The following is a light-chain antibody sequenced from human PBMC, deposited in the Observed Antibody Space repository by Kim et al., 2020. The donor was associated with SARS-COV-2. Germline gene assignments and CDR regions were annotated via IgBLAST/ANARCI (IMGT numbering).Light chain of an antibody. CDR2: WAS. J-gene: IGKJ2*03. V-gene: IGKV4-1*01. Sequence: RAHLNCKSSQTVLYNSNNKNYLAWYQQKPGQAPKLLIYWASIRESGVSDRFSGSGSETDFTLTISSLQAEDVAVYYCQQYYSTPHSFGQGTKLEI. CDR3: QQYYSTPHS. CDR1: QTVLYNSNNKNY.